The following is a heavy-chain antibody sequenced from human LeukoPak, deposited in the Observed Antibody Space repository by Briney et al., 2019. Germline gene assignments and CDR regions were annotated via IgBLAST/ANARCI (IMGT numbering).Heavy chain of an antibody. CDR1: GYTLTSYY. CDR3: ARSPSIAARPDY. D-gene: IGHD6-6*01. J-gene: IGHJ4*02. CDR2: INPSGGST. Sequence: ASVKVSCKASGYTLTSYYMHWVRQAPGQGLEWMGIINPSGGSTSYAQKFQGRVTMTRDTSTSTVYMELSSLRSEDTAVYYCARSPSIAARPDYWGQGTLVTVSS. V-gene: IGHV1-46*01.